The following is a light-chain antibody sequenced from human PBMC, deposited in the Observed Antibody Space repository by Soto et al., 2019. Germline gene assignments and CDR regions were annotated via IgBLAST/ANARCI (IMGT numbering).Light chain of an antibody. CDR3: YSYAGRNIWV. CDR1: GSDIGAYNF. V-gene: IGLV2-8*01. Sequence: QSVLAQPPSASGSHGQSVTISCTGSGSDIGAYNFVSWYQQHPGKAPKLMIFGVTERPSGVPDRFSGSKSGNTASLTVSGLQADYEAVYYCYSYAGRNIWVFGGGTKLTVL. CDR2: GVT. J-gene: IGLJ3*02.